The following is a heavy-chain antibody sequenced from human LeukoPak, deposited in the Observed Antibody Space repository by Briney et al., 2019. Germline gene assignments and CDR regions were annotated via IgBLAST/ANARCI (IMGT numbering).Heavy chain of an antibody. CDR3: SRENGAFSPFGY. D-gene: IGHD2-8*01. Sequence: SGTLSLTCGVSGASISNTNWWSWVRQPPGQGLEWFGQISLTVLTHYTPSLESRVTVSLDKSKNQLSLNPTSVTAADTAVYYCSRENGAFSPFGYWGQGILVTVLS. V-gene: IGHV4-4*02. CDR2: ISLTVLT. J-gene: IGHJ4*02. CDR1: GASISNTNW.